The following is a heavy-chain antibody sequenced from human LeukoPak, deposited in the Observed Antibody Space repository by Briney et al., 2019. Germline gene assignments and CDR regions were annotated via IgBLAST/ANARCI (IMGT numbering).Heavy chain of an antibody. Sequence: GASVKVSCKASGGTFSSYAISWVRQAPGQGLEWMGRIIPILGIANYAQKFQGRVTITADKSTSTAYMELSSLRSEDTAVYYCARVGQPLSYSLDYWGQGTLVTVSS. J-gene: IGHJ4*02. V-gene: IGHV1-69*04. CDR2: IIPILGIA. D-gene: IGHD1-26*01. CDR3: ARVGQPLSYSLDY. CDR1: GGTFSSYA.